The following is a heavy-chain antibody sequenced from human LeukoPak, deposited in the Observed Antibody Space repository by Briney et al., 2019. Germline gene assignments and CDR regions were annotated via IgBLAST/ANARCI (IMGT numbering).Heavy chain of an antibody. CDR1: GFAFSSYV. CDR2: ISVSGGNT. D-gene: IGHD3-9*01. CDR3: AKRRTTNDILTGDFDY. J-gene: IGHJ4*02. V-gene: IGHV3-23*01. Sequence: PGGALRLSCEASGFAFSSYVMSSVRQASGKGVEWVSGISVSGGNTFYADSVKGRFTISRDNSKITLYLQMNSLRAEDTAVYYCAKRRTTNDILTGDFDYWDQGTLVTVSS.